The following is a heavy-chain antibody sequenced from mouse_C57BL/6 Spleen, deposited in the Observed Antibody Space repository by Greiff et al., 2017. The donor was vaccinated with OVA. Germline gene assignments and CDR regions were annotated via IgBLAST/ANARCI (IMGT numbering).Heavy chain of an antibody. J-gene: IGHJ1*03. V-gene: IGHV1-82*01. CDR3: ARLGYDYDRYFDV. CDR2: IYPGDGDT. D-gene: IGHD2-4*01. CDR1: GYAFSSSW. Sequence: VQLQQSGPELVKPGASVKISCKASGYAFSSSWMNWVKQRPGKGLEWIGRIYPGDGDTNYNGKFKGKATLTADKSSSTAYMQLSSLTSEDSAVYFCARLGYDYDRYFDVWGTGTTVTVSS.